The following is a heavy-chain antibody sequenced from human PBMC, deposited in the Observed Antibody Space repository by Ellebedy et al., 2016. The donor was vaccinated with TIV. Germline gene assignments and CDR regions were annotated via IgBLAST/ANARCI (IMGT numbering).Heavy chain of an antibody. J-gene: IGHJ3*02. D-gene: IGHD3-10*01. CDR2: IYYSGST. Sequence: SETLSLTXTVSGGSISSGGYYWSWIRQHPGKGLEWIGYIYYSGSTYYNPSLKSRVTISVDTSKNQFSLKLSSVTAADTAVYYCARDTTSGMTAFDIWGQGTMVTVSS. V-gene: IGHV4-31*03. CDR1: GGSISSGGYY. CDR3: ARDTTSGMTAFDI.